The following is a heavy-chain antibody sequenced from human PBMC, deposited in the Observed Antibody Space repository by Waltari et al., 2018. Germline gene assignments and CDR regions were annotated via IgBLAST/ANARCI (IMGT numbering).Heavy chain of an antibody. J-gene: IGHJ4*02. CDR1: GYTFTGYY. D-gene: IGHD3-3*01. CDR2: INPNSGGT. CDR3: ARGPPFLEWLLYFDY. Sequence: QVQLVQSGAEVKKPGASVKVSCKASGYTFTGYYMHWVRQAPGQGLEWMGWINPNSGGTNYAKKFQGWVTMTSDTSISTAYMELSRLRSDDTAVYYCARGPPFLEWLLYFDYWGQGTLVTVSS. V-gene: IGHV1-2*04.